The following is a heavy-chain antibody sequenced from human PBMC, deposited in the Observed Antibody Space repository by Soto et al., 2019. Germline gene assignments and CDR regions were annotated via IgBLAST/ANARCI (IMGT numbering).Heavy chain of an antibody. CDR1: GFPFSSTD. V-gene: IGHV3-23*01. J-gene: IGHJ5*02. Sequence: GGSLRLSCAASGFPFSSTDMSWVRQAPGKGLEWVSTILDTGTTVFYADSVKGRLTVSRDNSNNTLYVQMNNLRADDTAVYYCVKNSCWFNTWGQGAMVTIYS. CDR2: ILDTGTTV. CDR3: VKNSCWFNT.